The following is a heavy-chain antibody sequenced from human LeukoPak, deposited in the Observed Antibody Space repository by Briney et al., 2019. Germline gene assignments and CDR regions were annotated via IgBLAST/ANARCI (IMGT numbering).Heavy chain of an antibody. J-gene: IGHJ4*02. CDR1: GFTFSTYG. Sequence: GGSLRLSCAVSGFTFSTYGMHWVRQAPGKGLEWVASIWYDGGNRYYADSVKGRFTISRDNSKNTLYLEMNSLRGDDTAVYYCARVLRVGATNPLGYWGQGTLVTVSS. CDR3: ARVLRVGATNPLGY. V-gene: IGHV3-30*02. D-gene: IGHD1-26*01. CDR2: IWYDGGNR.